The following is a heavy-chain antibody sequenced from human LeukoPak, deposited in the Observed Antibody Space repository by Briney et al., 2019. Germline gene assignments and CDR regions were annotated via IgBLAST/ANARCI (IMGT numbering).Heavy chain of an antibody. D-gene: IGHD5-12*01. J-gene: IGHJ3*02. V-gene: IGHV3-9*01. CDR1: GFTFDDYA. CDR2: ISWNSGSI. Sequence: GGSLRLSCAASGFTFDDYAMHWVRQAPGKGLEWVSGISWNSGSIGYADSVKGRFTISRDNAKNSLYLQMNSLRAEDTAVYYCAKSSDIVATEEGLGAFDIWGQGTMVTVSS. CDR3: AKSSDIVATEEGLGAFDI.